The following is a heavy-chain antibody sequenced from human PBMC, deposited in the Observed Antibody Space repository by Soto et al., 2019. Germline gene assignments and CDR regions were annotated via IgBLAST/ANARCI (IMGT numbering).Heavy chain of an antibody. J-gene: IGHJ4*02. CDR1: GFPFGDFA. CDR2: VTGSATNI. V-gene: IGHV3-23*01. CDR3: AKGGATYGLLTHDY. Sequence: EVQLLESGGGLIQPGGSLRLSFAAPGFPFGDFARSWVPRAPGKGREWVATVTGSATNINYTDSVKGRFAVSRDNSRDTLYLQMNRLTAEDTAVYYCAKGGATYGLLTHDYWGQGTLVTVSS. D-gene: IGHD3-9*01.